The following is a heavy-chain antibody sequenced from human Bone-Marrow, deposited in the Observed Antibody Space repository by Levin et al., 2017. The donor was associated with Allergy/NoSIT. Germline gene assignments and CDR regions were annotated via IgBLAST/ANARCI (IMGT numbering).Heavy chain of an antibody. Sequence: GGSLRLSCAASGFTFSSYAMHWVRQAPGKGLEWVAVISYDGSNKYYADSVKGRFTISRDNSKNTLYLQMNSLRAEDTAVYYCARLALTIFGEGGDYGMDGWGQGTTVTVSS. CDR3: ARLALTIFGEGGDYGMDG. CDR1: GFTFSSYA. D-gene: IGHD3-3*01. J-gene: IGHJ6*02. CDR2: ISYDGSNK. V-gene: IGHV3-30*04.